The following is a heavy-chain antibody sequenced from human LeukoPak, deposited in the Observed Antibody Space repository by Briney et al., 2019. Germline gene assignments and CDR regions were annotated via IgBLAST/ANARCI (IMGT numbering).Heavy chain of an antibody. D-gene: IGHD3-22*01. V-gene: IGHV4-30-2*01. Sequence: PSETLSLTCTVSGGSISSGGYYWSWIRQPPGKGLEWIGYIYHSGSTYYNPSLKSRVTISVDRSKNQFSLKLSSVTAADTAVYYCASLFYYDSSGYPYFDYWGQGTLVTVSS. CDR3: ASLFYYDSSGYPYFDY. CDR2: IYHSGST. CDR1: GGSISSGGYY. J-gene: IGHJ4*02.